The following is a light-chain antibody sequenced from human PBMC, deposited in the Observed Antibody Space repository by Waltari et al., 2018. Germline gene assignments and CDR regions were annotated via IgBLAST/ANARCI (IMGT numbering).Light chain of an antibody. V-gene: IGKV1-5*03. Sequence: DIQMTQSTSTLSASVGDRVTIPCRASQSISSWLAWYQQKPGKAPKLLIYKASSLESGVPSRFSGSGSGTEFTLTISSLQPDDFATYYCQQYNSYSLTFGGGTKVEIK. CDR3: QQYNSYSLT. CDR2: KAS. J-gene: IGKJ4*01. CDR1: QSISSW.